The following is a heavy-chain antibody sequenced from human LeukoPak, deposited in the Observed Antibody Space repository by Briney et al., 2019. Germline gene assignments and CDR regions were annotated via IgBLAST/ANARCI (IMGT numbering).Heavy chain of an antibody. CDR1: GFTFSSYS. V-gene: IGHV3-7*01. D-gene: IGHD3-10*01. Sequence: GGSLRLSCAASGFTFSSYSLNWVRQAPGKGLEWVANIKQDGSEKYYVDSVKGRFSISRDNAKNSLYLQMNSLRAEDTAVYYCARVLRWFGEFDYWGQGTLVTVSS. CDR3: ARVLRWFGEFDY. J-gene: IGHJ4*02. CDR2: IKQDGSEK.